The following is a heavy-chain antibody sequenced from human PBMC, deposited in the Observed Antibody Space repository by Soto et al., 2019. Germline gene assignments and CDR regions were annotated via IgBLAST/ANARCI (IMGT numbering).Heavy chain of an antibody. CDR2: INPILRMS. Sequence: QVQLVQSGAEVKKPGSSVKVSCKASGDTFSFYSINWVRQAPGLGLEWMGRINPILRMSNYAQRFQGRVTMTADKSTSTAYMELSSLRFEDTAMYYCASSYGSGYRAFDYWGQGALVTVSS. CDR1: GDTFSFYS. D-gene: IGHD3-10*01. J-gene: IGHJ4*02. CDR3: ASSYGSGYRAFDY. V-gene: IGHV1-69*02.